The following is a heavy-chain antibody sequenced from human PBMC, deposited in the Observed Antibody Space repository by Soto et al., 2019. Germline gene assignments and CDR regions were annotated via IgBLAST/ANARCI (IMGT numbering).Heavy chain of an antibody. V-gene: IGHV3-48*03. CDR3: ARVPGLRPLRLDY. Sequence: VQLVESGGGLVQPGGSLRLSCAASGFTFSDFEMTWVRQAPGKGLEWVAYTSSSGSSIYYADSVKGRFTISRDNAKNSLYLQVNSLRVEDTAAYYCARVPGLRPLRLDYWGQGALVTVS. J-gene: IGHJ4*02. CDR2: TSSSGSSI. CDR1: GFTFSDFE. D-gene: IGHD5-12*01.